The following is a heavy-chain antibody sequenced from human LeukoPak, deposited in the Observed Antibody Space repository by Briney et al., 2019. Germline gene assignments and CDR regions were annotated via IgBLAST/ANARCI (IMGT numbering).Heavy chain of an antibody. CDR3: AKAALYYYDSSGFDY. Sequence: PGGSLRLSCAAPGFTFSSYAMSWVRQAPGKGLEWVSAISGSGGSTYYADSVKGRFTISRDNSKNTLYLQMNSLGAEDTAVYYCAKAALYYYDSSGFDYWGQGTLVTVSS. J-gene: IGHJ4*02. CDR2: ISGSGGST. CDR1: GFTFSSYA. V-gene: IGHV3-23*01. D-gene: IGHD3-22*01.